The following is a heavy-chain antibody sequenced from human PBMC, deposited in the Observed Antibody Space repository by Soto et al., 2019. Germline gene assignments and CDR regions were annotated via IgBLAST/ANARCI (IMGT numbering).Heavy chain of an antibody. CDR2: IYSGGST. Sequence: EVQLVESGGGLIQPGGSLKLSCAASGFTVGNNYMSWVRQAPGKGLEWVSVIYSGGSTYYADSVKGRFTISRDNSKNTLYLQMNSLRAEDTAVYYCASSYCSSTSCYNTFYYYYGMDVWGQGTTVTVSS. J-gene: IGHJ6*02. V-gene: IGHV3-53*01. CDR3: ASSYCSSTSCYNTFYYYYGMDV. CDR1: GFTVGNNY. D-gene: IGHD2-2*01.